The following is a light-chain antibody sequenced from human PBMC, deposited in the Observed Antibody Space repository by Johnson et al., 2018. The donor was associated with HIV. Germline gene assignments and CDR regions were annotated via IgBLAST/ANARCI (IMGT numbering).Light chain of an antibody. Sequence: QSVLTQPPSVSAAPGQKVTISCSGSSSNIGKNYVSWYQLLPGTAPKLLIYDYDKRPSGIPDRFSGSKSGTSATLGITGLQTGDEADYYCGTWDSSLSAYVFETGTKVTVL. CDR3: GTWDSSLSAYV. V-gene: IGLV1-51*01. CDR1: SSNIGKNY. J-gene: IGLJ1*01. CDR2: DYD.